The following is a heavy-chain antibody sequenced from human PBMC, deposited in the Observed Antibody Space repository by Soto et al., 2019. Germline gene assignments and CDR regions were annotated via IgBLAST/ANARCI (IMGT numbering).Heavy chain of an antibody. Sequence: QLQLQESDSGLVKPSQTLSLTCAVSGGSISSGGYSWSWIRQPPGKGLEWIGYIYHSGSTYYNPSLKVRVTISVDRSKNQFSLKLSSVTAADTAVYYCARVVGEGDSGLDYWGQGTLVTVSS. CDR1: GGSISSGGYS. D-gene: IGHD5-12*01. CDR3: ARVVGEGDSGLDY. V-gene: IGHV4-30-2*01. J-gene: IGHJ4*02. CDR2: IYHSGST.